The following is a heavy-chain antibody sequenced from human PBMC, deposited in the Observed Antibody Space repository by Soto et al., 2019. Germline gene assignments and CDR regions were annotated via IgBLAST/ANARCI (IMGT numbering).Heavy chain of an antibody. J-gene: IGHJ6*02. CDR3: ARGGSGWYGHYYGMDV. Sequence: PXETLSLTCSVYGWSFSGYCWSWVRQPPGKGLEWIGEINHSGSTNYNPSLKSRVTISVDTSKNQFSLKLSSVTAADTAVYYCARGGSGWYGHYYGMDVWGQGTTVTVSS. CDR2: INHSGST. V-gene: IGHV4-34*01. D-gene: IGHD6-19*01. CDR1: GWSFSGYC.